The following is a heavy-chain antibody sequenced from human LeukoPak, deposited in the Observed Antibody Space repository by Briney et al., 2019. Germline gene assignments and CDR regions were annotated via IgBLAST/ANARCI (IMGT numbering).Heavy chain of an antibody. CDR1: GGSISSGPYY. D-gene: IGHD2-15*01. V-gene: IGHV4-61*02. CDR3: ARGYCSGGSCDTFDY. Sequence: SQTLSLTCTVSGGSISSGPYYWNWIRQPAGKGLEWIGRIYTSGYTNYNPSLKSRVTISVDTSKNQFSLKLSSVTAADTAVYYCARGYCSGGSCDTFDYWGQGTLVTVSS. CDR2: IYTSGYT. J-gene: IGHJ4*02.